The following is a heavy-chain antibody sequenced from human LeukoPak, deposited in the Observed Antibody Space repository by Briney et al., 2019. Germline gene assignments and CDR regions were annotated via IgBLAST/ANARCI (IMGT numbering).Heavy chain of an antibody. CDR3: ARAVGNRDDYNWAYAGAETAAPPAGYDS. J-gene: IGHJ4*02. CDR1: GFTFSVYS. V-gene: IGHV3-11*01. Sequence: GRSLSLSCAVYGFTFSVYSMNCVRQAPGKGLEWVSYTSNSGNIIHHADSVKGRFTISRDNVKNSLYRQMNSQRTGDTAVYYCARAVGNRDDYNWAYAGAETAAPPAGYDSWGQGTLVTVSS. D-gene: IGHD5-24*01. CDR2: TSNSGNII.